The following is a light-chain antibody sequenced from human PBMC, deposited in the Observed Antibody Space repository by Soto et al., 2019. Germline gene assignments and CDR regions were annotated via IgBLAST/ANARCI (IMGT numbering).Light chain of an antibody. CDR1: QSVSSSY. V-gene: IGKV3-20*01. J-gene: IGKJ1*01. CDR3: HQYDSAPWT. Sequence: ELVLPQSPGTLSLSPGERATLSCSASQSVSSSYLDWYQQTPGQAPRLLVYDTSYRATGVPDRFSGSGSGTDFTLTISRLEPEDSAVYYCHQYDSAPWTFGQGTKVEIK. CDR2: DTS.